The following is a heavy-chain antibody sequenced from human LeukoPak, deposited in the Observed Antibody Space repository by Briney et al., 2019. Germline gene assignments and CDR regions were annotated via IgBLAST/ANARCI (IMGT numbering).Heavy chain of an antibody. CDR2: IYTSGST. V-gene: IGHV4-61*02. Sequence: SETLSLTCTVSVGSISSGSYYWSWIRQPAGKGLEWIGRIYTSGSTNYNPSLKSRVTISVDTSKNQFSLKLSSVTAADTAVYYCARGRSSMVRGYYYYYMDVWGKGTTVTISS. CDR1: VGSISSGSYY. D-gene: IGHD3-10*01. J-gene: IGHJ6*03. CDR3: ARGRSSMVRGYYYYYMDV.